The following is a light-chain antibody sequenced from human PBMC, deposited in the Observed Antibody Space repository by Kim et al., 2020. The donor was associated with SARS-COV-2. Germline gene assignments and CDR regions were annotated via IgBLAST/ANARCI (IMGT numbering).Light chain of an antibody. CDR3: SAWDSSLSAWV. V-gene: IGLV10-54*04. CDR2: RNN. Sequence: QAGLTQPPSVSKDLRQTATLTCTGDSNNVGDQGATWLQQHQGHPPKLLSYRNNNRPSGISERFSASRSGNTASLTITGLQPDDETDYYCSAWDSSLSAWVFGRGTQLTVL. CDR1: SNNVGDQG. J-gene: IGLJ3*02.